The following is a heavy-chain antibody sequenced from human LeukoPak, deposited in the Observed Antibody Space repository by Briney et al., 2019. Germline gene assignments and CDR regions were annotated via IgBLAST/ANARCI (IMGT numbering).Heavy chain of an antibody. CDR1: GFTFSSYW. J-gene: IGHJ4*02. CDR2: IKQDGSEK. Sequence: GGSLRLSCAASGFTFSSYWMSWVRQAPGKGLEWVANIKQDGSEKYYVDSVKGRFTISRDNSKNTLYLQMNSLRAEDTAVYYCAKDPGDLSNLPSDYWGQGTLVTVSS. D-gene: IGHD7-27*01. CDR3: AKDPGDLSNLPSDY. V-gene: IGHV3-7*01.